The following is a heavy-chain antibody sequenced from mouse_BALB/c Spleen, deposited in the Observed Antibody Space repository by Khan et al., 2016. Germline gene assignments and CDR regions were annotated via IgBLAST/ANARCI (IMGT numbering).Heavy chain of an antibody. CDR3: TVSYNLGAMDD. CDR1: GFTFSNYW. J-gene: IGHJ4*01. V-gene: IGHV6-3*02. D-gene: IGHD1-1*01. CDR2: IRLKSENYAT. Sequence: EVKLEVSGGGLVQPGGSMKLSCVASGFTFSNYWMSWVRQSPEKGLEWVAEIRLKSENYATHYAEYVRGKFTISRDDSKSRLYLQMNSLRAEDTVIYYCTVSYNLGAMDDWGQGTSVTVSS.